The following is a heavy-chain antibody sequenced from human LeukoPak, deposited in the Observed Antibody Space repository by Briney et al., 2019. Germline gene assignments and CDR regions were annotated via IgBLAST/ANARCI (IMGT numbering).Heavy chain of an antibody. V-gene: IGHV4-31*03. CDR1: GGSISSGGYY. J-gene: IGHJ4*02. CDR3: ARNPRTVTTLINFDY. Sequence: PSETLSLTCTVSGGSISSGGYYWSWIRQHPGKGLEWIGYIYYSGSTYYNPSLKSRVTISVDTSKNQFSLKLSSVTAADTAVYYCARNPRTVTTLINFDYWGQGTLVTVSS. D-gene: IGHD4-17*01. CDR2: IYYSGST.